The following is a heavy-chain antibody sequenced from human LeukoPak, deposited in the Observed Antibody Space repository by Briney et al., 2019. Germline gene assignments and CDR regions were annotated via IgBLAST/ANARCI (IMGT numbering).Heavy chain of an antibody. CDR3: ATRGPDSSGFYRFDY. Sequence: GGSLRLSCAASGFTFSDYRMSWIRQAPGKGLEWVSFISSSGSTMYYADSVKGRFTISRDNAKNSLYLQMNSLRAEDTAVYYCATRGPDSSGFYRFDYWGQGTLVTVSS. D-gene: IGHD3-22*01. V-gene: IGHV3-11*01. J-gene: IGHJ4*02. CDR2: ISSSGSTM. CDR1: GFTFSDYR.